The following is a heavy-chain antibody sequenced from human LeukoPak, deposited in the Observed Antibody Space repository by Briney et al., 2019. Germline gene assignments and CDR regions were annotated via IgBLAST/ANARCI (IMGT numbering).Heavy chain of an antibody. CDR1: GFTFDDYA. V-gene: IGHV3-9*01. Sequence: GGSLRLSCAASGFTFDDYAMHWVRQAPGKGLEWVSGISWNSGSIGYADSVKGRFTISRDNAKNSLYLQMNSLRAEDTAVYYCARGGYYDILTGANAFDIWGQGTMVTVSS. CDR3: ARGGYYDILTGANAFDI. J-gene: IGHJ3*02. D-gene: IGHD3-9*01. CDR2: ISWNSGSI.